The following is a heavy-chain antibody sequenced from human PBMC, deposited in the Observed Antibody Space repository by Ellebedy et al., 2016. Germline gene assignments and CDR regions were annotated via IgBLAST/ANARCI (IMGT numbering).Heavy chain of an antibody. CDR3: ARFVFDGDYDAPYYYYYGMDV. CDR2: ISSNGGST. V-gene: IGHV3-64*04. J-gene: IGHJ6*02. D-gene: IGHD4-17*01. Sequence: GGSLRLSXSASGFTFSSYAMHWVRQAPGKGLEYVSAISSNGGSTYYADSVKGRFTISRDNSKNTLYLQMNSLRAEDTAVYYCARFVFDGDYDAPYYYYYGMDVWGQGTTVTVSS. CDR1: GFTFSSYA.